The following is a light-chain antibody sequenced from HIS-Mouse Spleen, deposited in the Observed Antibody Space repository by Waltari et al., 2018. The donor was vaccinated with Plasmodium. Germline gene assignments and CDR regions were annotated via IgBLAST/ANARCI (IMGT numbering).Light chain of an antibody. J-gene: IGLJ3*02. CDR3: QTWGTGMV. V-gene: IGLV4-69*01. CDR1: SGHSSYP. CDR2: LNSDGSH. Sequence: QLVLTQSPSASASLGASVKLTCPLSSGHSSYPIAWHQQQPEKGPRYLMKLNSDGSHSKGDGIPDRFSGSSSGAECYLTISSLQSEDEADYYCQTWGTGMVFGGGTKLTVL.